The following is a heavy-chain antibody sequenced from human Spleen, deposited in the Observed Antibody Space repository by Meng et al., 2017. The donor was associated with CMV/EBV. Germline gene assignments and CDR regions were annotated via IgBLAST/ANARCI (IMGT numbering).Heavy chain of an antibody. V-gene: IGHV1-2*02. Sequence: SVKVSCKASGYTFTGYYIQWVRQAPGQGLEWMGWMNPTSGSAYYAQKFQGRVTMTRDTSFSTAYMELTRLRSDDTAVYWCAKDSVMGPTNWGQGTLVTVSS. D-gene: IGHD3-16*01. CDR3: AKDSVMGPTN. CDR2: MNPTSGSA. CDR1: GYTFTGYY. J-gene: IGHJ4*02.